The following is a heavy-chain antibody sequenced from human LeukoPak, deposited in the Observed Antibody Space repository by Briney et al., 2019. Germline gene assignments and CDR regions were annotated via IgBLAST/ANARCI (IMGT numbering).Heavy chain of an antibody. J-gene: IGHJ4*02. D-gene: IGHD2-8*01. Sequence: PGGSLRLSCAASGFTFSSYAMSWVRQAPGKGLEWVSGISDSGGRTYYADSVKGRFTISRDNVKNSLYLQMNSLRAEDTAVYYCARARYSQDIVLMVYAPSDYWGQGTLVTVSS. CDR3: ARARYSQDIVLMVYAPSDY. CDR1: GFTFSSYA. V-gene: IGHV3-23*01. CDR2: ISDSGGRT.